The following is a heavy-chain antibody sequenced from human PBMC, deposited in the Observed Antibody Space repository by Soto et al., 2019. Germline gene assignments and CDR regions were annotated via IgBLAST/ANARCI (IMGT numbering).Heavy chain of an antibody. CDR2: ISGNGVST. J-gene: IGHJ4*02. CDR1: GLAFSSYA. CDR3: SRVPPRRRNLGNEFDY. D-gene: IGHD2-2*01. V-gene: IGHV3-23*01. Sequence: PAGALTLSCVGSGLAFSSYAKSWVGQPPGMGLEWVSAISGNGVSTYYADSVKGRFTISRDNSKNTLYLQMNSLRAEDTAVYYCSRVPPRRRNLGNEFDYWAQGSLLTVSS.